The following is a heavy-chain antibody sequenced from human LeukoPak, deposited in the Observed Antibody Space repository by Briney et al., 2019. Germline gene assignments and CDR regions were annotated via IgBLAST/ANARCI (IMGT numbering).Heavy chain of an antibody. J-gene: IGHJ5*02. CDR3: ARVEAYYYDSSGYYWSWFDP. D-gene: IGHD3-22*01. CDR2: IGYDGSNK. Sequence: PGRSLRLSCAASGFTFSSYGMHWVRQAPGKGLEWVAVIGYDGSNKCYADSIKGRFTISRHNSKNTLYLQMNSLRAEDTAVYYCARVEAYYYDSSGYYWSWFDPWGQGTLVTVSS. V-gene: IGHV3-33*01. CDR1: GFTFSSYG.